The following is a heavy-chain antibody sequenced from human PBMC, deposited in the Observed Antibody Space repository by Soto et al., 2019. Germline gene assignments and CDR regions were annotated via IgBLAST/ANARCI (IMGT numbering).Heavy chain of an antibody. CDR2: IYHNGNT. CDR1: GGSISSSDW. CDR3: ARTWGSLTVTGIAS. Sequence: SETLSLTCAVSGGSISSSDWWSWVRQPPGKGLEWIAEIYHNGNTNYNPSLKSRVTISLDKSNNQFSLSLSSVTAADTAVYYCARTWGSLTVTGIASWGQGTLVTSPQ. V-gene: IGHV4-4*02. J-gene: IGHJ4*02. D-gene: IGHD1-1*01.